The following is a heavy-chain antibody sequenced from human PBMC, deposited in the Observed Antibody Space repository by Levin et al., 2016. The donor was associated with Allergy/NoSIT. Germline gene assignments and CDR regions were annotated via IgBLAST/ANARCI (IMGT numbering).Heavy chain of an antibody. CDR1: GDSISNYY. D-gene: IGHD2-15*01. J-gene: IGHJ4*02. V-gene: IGHV4-4*09. CDR2: ISHSGNI. Sequence: SETLSLTCNVSGDSISNYYWSWIRQPPGKGLEWIGHISHSGNINYNPSLSSRVTISVDTPSNQFSLRLSSVTAADTTVYFCARATWYGDYWSQGTLVTVSS. CDR3: ARATWYGDY.